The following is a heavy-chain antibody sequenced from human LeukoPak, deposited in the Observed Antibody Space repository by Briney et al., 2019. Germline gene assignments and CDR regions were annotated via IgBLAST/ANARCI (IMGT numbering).Heavy chain of an antibody. CDR3: AREVSSTAIINY. Sequence: SETLSLTCTVSGGSISSSSYYWGWIRQPPGKGLEWIGSLYYSGSTYYNPSLKSRVTISVDTSKNRFSLKLSSVTAADTAVYYCAREVSSTAIINYWGQGTLVTVSS. V-gene: IGHV4-39*02. D-gene: IGHD5-18*01. J-gene: IGHJ4*02. CDR2: LYYSGST. CDR1: GGSISSSSYY.